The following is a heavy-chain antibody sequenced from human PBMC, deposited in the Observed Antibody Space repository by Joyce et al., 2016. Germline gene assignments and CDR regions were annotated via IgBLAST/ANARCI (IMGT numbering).Heavy chain of an antibody. CDR1: GFTFSSYA. V-gene: IGHV3-23*01. CDR2: IGGGGGRT. CDR3: ARVPGRYYYYYGVDV. Sequence: EVQLLESGGGLVEPGGSLRLSCAASGFTFSSYAMSWVLQTPYKGLEWVSAIGGGGGRTYHADSVKGRFTISRDDSKSTLFLQMSRLRAEDTAIYYCARVPGRYYYYYGVDVWGQGTTVTVSS. J-gene: IGHJ6*02.